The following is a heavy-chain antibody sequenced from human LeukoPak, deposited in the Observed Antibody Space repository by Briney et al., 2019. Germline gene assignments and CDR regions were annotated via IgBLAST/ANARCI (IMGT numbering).Heavy chain of an antibody. CDR1: GGSISSSSDY. J-gene: IGHJ4*02. CDR2: IYNSGST. CDR3: ARAGFGEFYVDY. D-gene: IGHD3-10*01. V-gene: IGHV4-39*07. Sequence: SETLSLTCTVSGGSISSSSDYWGWIRQPPGKGLEWIGSIYNSGSTYYNPSLKSRVTISVDTSKNQFSLKLTSVTAADTAVYYCARAGFGEFYVDYWGQGTLVTVSS.